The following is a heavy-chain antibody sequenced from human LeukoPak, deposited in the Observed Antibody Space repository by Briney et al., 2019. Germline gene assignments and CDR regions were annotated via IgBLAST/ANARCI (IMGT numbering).Heavy chain of an antibody. CDR2: IKQDGSEK. CDR3: ARLVSTTQVYGLDV. J-gene: IGHJ6*02. Sequence: GGSLRLSCAASGFTFSSYWMSWVRQAPGKGLEWVANIKQDGSEKYYVDSVKGRFTISRDNAKNSLSLQMNSLRAEDTAVYYCARLVSTTQVYGLDVWGQGTTVTVSS. D-gene: IGHD5/OR15-5a*01. V-gene: IGHV3-7*01. CDR1: GFTFSSYW.